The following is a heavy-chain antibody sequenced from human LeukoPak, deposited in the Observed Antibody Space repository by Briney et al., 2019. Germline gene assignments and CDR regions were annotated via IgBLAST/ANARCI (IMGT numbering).Heavy chain of an antibody. V-gene: IGHV3-30*02. CDR2: IRYDGSNK. D-gene: IGHD1-26*01. CDR1: GFTFSSYG. J-gene: IGHJ4*02. CDR3: AKDRYSGSYTPGLYFDY. Sequence: GGSLRLSCAASGFTFSSYGMHWVRQAPGKGLEWVAFIRYDGSNKYYADSVKGRFTISRDNSKNTLYLQMNSLRAEDTAVYYCAKDRYSGSYTPGLYFDYWGQGTLVTVSS.